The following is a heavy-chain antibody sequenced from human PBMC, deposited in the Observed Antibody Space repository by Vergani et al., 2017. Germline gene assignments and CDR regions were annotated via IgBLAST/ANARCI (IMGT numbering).Heavy chain of an antibody. Sequence: QVQLQQWGAGLLKPSETLSLTCAVYGGSFSGYYWSWIRQPPGKGLEWIGEINHSGSTNYNPSLKSRVTISVDTSKNQLSLKLSSVTAADTAVYYCARGRCIAARPPSSRSCYYYYYMDVWGKGTTVTVSS. CDR3: ARGRCIAARPPSSRSCYYYYYMDV. V-gene: IGHV4-34*01. CDR1: GGSFSGYY. CDR2: INHSGST. J-gene: IGHJ6*03. D-gene: IGHD6-6*01.